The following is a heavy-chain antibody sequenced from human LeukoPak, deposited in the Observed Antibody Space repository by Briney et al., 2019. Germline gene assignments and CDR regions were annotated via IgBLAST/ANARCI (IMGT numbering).Heavy chain of an antibody. CDR2: INPSGGST. V-gene: IGHV1-46*03. J-gene: IGHJ6*03. CDR1: GYTFTSYY. CDR3: ARAFLGYCSGGSCYGRGKTYYYYYMDV. Sequence: ASVKVSCEASGYTFTSYYMHWVRQAPGQGLEWMGIINPSGGSTSYAQKFQGRVTMTRDTSTSTVYMELSSLRSEDTAVYYCARAFLGYCSGGSCYGRGKTYYYYYMDVWGKGTTVTVSS. D-gene: IGHD2-15*01.